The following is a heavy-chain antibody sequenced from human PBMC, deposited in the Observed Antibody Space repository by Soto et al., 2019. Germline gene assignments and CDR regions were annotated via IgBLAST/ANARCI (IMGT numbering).Heavy chain of an antibody. CDR3: ASLDLRHTESPRQSQRYYYYYGMYA. D-gene: IGHD1-1*01. Sequence: QVQLVQSGAEVKKPGSSVKVSCKASGGTFSSYAISWVRQAPGQGLEWMGGIIPIFGTANYAQKFQGRVTITGDNPTSTGYMERSSLSSEETAVDYCASLDLRHTESPRQSQRYYYYYGMYAWGQGTTVTVSS. J-gene: IGHJ6*02. CDR1: GGTFSSYA. CDR2: IIPIFGTA. V-gene: IGHV1-69*06.